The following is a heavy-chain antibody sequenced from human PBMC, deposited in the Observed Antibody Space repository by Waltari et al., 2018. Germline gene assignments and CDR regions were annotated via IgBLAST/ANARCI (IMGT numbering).Heavy chain of an antibody. Sequence: QVQLQESGPGLVKPSQTLSLTCTVSGGSISSGSYYWSWIRQPAGKGLEWIGRIYTSGSTNYNPSLKSRVTISVDTSKNQFSLKLSSVTAADTAVYYCAREFLRELDYWGQGTLVTVSS. CDR1: GGSISSGSYY. CDR2: IYTSGST. J-gene: IGHJ4*02. CDR3: AREFLRELDY. V-gene: IGHV4-61*02. D-gene: IGHD1-26*01.